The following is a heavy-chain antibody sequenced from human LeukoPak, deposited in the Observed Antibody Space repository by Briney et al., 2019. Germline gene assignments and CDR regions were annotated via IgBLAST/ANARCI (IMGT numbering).Heavy chain of an antibody. D-gene: IGHD2-21*02. J-gene: IGHJ6*02. V-gene: IGHV4-30-2*01. CDR1: GGSISSGGYY. Sequence: PSQTLSLTCTVSGGSISSGGYYWSWIRQPPGKGLEWIGYIYHSGSTYYNPSLKSRVTISVDRSKNQFSLKLSSVTAADTAVYYCARGCRGGDCYRSYYYYGMDVWGQGTTVTVSS. CDR3: ARGCRGGDCYRSYYYYGMDV. CDR2: IYHSGST.